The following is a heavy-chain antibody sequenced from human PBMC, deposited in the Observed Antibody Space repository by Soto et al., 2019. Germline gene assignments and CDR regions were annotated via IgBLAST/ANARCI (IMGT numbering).Heavy chain of an antibody. V-gene: IGHV4-34*01. CDR3: ARDRYYDFWSGYRYPYYFDY. CDR2: INHSGST. CDR1: GGSFSGYY. Sequence: PSETLSLTCAVYGGSFSGYYWSWIRQPPGKGLEWIGEINHSGSTNYNPSLKSRVTISVDTSKNQFSLKLSSVTAADTAVYYCARDRYYDFWSGYRYPYYFDYWGQGTLVTVSS. J-gene: IGHJ4*02. D-gene: IGHD3-3*01.